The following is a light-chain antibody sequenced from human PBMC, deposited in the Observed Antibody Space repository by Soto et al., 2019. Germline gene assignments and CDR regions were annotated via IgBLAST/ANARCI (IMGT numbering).Light chain of an antibody. CDR1: QSVDSN. Sequence: EIVKTQSPGALSLSPGETATLSCRASQSVDSNYLAWYQQKPGQAPRLLVYGISTRATDIPARFSGSGSGTEFTLTISILQSEDFGIYYCQQHSKWPITFGQGTRLEIK. J-gene: IGKJ5*01. V-gene: IGKV3-15*01. CDR2: GIS. CDR3: QQHSKWPIT.